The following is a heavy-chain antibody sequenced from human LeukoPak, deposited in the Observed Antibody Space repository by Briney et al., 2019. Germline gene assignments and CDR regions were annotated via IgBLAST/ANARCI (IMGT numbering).Heavy chain of an antibody. Sequence: SETLSLTCTVSGGSISSYYWSWIRQPAGKGLEWIGRIYTSGSSNYNASLKSRVSMSVDTSKNQFSLKLSSVTAADTAVSYCARENSGSYREFDYWGQGTLVTVSS. CDR1: GGSISSYY. CDR3: ARENSGSYREFDY. D-gene: IGHD1-26*01. V-gene: IGHV4-4*07. CDR2: IYTSGSS. J-gene: IGHJ4*02.